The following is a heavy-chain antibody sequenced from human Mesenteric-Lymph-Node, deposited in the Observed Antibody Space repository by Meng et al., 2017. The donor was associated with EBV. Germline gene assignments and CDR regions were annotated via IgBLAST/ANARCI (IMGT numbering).Heavy chain of an antibody. J-gene: IGHJ5*02. Sequence: HVELPESGPGLVKPSVTLSLTCTGSGGSVSSTSYYWSWIRQPPGKRLEWIGYVYYSGSTNYNPSLKSRVTISVDTSKSQFSLNLYSVTAADTAVYYCARENPARGNWFDPWGQGALVTVSS. CDR1: GGSVSSTSYY. V-gene: IGHV4-61*01. CDR2: VYYSGST. CDR3: ARENPARGNWFDP. D-gene: IGHD3-10*01.